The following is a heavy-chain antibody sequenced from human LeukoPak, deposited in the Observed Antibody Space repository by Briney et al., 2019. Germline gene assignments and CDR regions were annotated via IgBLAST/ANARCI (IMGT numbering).Heavy chain of an antibody. CDR3: ARDLTDVVVTVRGAY. CDR1: GFTFSSYA. Sequence: PGGSLRLSCAASGFTFSSYAMSWVRQAPGKGLEWVSSISSSSSYIYYADSVKGRFTISRDNAKNSLYLQMNSLRAEDTAVYYCARDLTDVVVTVRGAYWGQGTLVTVSS. D-gene: IGHD2-21*02. CDR2: ISSSSSYI. V-gene: IGHV3-21*01. J-gene: IGHJ4*02.